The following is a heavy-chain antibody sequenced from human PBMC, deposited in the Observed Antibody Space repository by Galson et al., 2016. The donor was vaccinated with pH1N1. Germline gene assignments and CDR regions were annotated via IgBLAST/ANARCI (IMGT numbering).Heavy chain of an antibody. CDR3: ARGEGIRYYYSGMDV. CDR2: IYYSGTT. J-gene: IGHJ6*02. CDR1: GGSMNSADYY. D-gene: IGHD3-16*01. Sequence: TLSLTCTVSGGSMNSADYYWSWIRQPPGKGLEWIGYIYYSGTTYFSPSLKSRLSMSVDMSNNQFSLTLNSVTAADTAVYYCARGEGIRYYYSGMDVRGQGTTVTVFS. V-gene: IGHV4-30-4*01.